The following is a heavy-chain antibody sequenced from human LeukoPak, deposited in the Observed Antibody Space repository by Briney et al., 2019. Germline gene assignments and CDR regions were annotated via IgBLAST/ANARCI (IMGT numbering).Heavy chain of an antibody. CDR1: GGTFSSYA. Sequence: ASVKVSCKASGGTFSSYAISWVRQAPGQGLEWMGGIIPIFGTANYAQKFQGRDTITTDESTSTAYMELSSLRSEDTAVYYCARAADCSSTSCYLGAAFDIWGQGTMVTVSS. CDR3: ARAADCSSTSCYLGAAFDI. CDR2: IIPIFGTA. J-gene: IGHJ3*02. V-gene: IGHV1-69*05. D-gene: IGHD2-2*01.